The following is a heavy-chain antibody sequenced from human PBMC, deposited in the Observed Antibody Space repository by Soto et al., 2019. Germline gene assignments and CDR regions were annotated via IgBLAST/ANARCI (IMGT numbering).Heavy chain of an antibody. D-gene: IGHD2-15*01. CDR1: GGSISSYY. V-gene: IGHV4-59*01. CDR3: ARIGGSWRGAEYFQH. CDR2: IYYSGST. J-gene: IGHJ1*01. Sequence: SETLSLTCTVSGGSISSYYWSWIRQPPGKGLEWIGYIYYSGSTNYNPSLKSRVTISVDTSKNQFSLKLSSVTAADTAVYYCARIGGSWRGAEYFQHWGQGTLVTVSS.